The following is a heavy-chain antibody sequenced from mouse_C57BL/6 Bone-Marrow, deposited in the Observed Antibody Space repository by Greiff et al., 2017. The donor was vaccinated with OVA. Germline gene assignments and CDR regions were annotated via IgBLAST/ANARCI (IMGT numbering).Heavy chain of an antibody. D-gene: IGHD1-1*02. Sequence: EVKVVESGGDLVKPGGSLKLSCAASGFTFSSYGTSWVRQTPDKRLEWVATISSGGSYTYYPDSVKGRFTISRDNAKNTLYLQMSSLKSEDTAMYYCARFYGYWGQGTTLTVSS. CDR2: ISSGGSYT. J-gene: IGHJ2*01. V-gene: IGHV5-6*01. CDR1: GFTFSSYG. CDR3: ARFYGY.